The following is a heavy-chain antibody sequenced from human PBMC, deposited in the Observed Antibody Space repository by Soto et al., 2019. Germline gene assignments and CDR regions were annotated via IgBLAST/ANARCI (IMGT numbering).Heavy chain of an antibody. CDR1: GFTFSGYW. D-gene: IGHD2-15*01. Sequence: EVQLVESGGGLVQPGGSLRLSCAASGFTFSGYWMTWARQAPGKGLEWVAQIKDDGSEKFYVTAVKGRFTISRDNADNLLYLQMNSVRAEDTAVYFCARDGYCSGGRCYRRNDYWGQGTLVIVSS. CDR3: ARDGYCSGGRCYRRNDY. CDR2: IKDDGSEK. J-gene: IGHJ4*02. V-gene: IGHV3-7*01.